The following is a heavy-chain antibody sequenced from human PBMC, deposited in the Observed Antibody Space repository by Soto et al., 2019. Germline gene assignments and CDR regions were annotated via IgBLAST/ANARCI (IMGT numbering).Heavy chain of an antibody. CDR3: AVQWALFRDYYGMDV. CDR2: ISYDGSNK. CDR1: GFTFSSYG. D-gene: IGHD3-10*01. J-gene: IGHJ6*02. V-gene: IGHV3-30*03. Sequence: GGSLRLSCAASGFTFSSYGMHWVRQAPGKGLEWVAVISYDGSNKYYADSVKGRFTISRDNSKNTLYLQMNSLRAEDTAVYYCAVQWALFRDYYGMDVWGQGTTVTVSS.